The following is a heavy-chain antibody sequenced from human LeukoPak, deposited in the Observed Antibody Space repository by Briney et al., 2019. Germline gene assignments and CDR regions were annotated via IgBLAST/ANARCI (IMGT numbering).Heavy chain of an antibody. Sequence: GGSLRLSCAASGFTFSSYWMSWVRQAPGKGLEWVASIKRDGSEEYYVDSVKGRFTISRDNAKNSVYLQMNSLRAEDTAVYYCASTWNYLYFDYWGQGTLVTVSS. V-gene: IGHV3-7*01. CDR1: GFTFSSYW. D-gene: IGHD1-7*01. CDR3: ASTWNYLYFDY. J-gene: IGHJ4*02. CDR2: IKRDGSEE.